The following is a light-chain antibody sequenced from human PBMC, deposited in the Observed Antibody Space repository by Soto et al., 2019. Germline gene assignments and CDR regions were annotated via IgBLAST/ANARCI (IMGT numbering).Light chain of an antibody. CDR1: QSVSSN. J-gene: IGKJ1*01. V-gene: IGKV3-15*01. Sequence: EIVMSQSPATLSVSPGERATLSCRASQSVSSNLAWYQQKPGQAPRLLIYGASIRATGIPARFSGSGSGTEFSLTISSLQSEDFAVYYCQQYRTSPPTWTFGQGTKVEIK. CDR2: GAS. CDR3: QQYRTSPPTWT.